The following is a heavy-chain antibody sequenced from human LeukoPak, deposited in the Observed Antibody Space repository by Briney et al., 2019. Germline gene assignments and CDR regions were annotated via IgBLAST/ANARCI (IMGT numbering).Heavy chain of an antibody. V-gene: IGHV3-53*01. J-gene: IGHJ6*02. CDR2: IYSGGST. CDR3: AREDGKYYYYGMDV. CDR1: GFTVSSNY. Sequence: PGGSLRLSCAASGFTVSSNYMSWVRQAPGKGLEWVSVIYSGGSTYYADSVKGRFTISRDNPKNTLYLQMNSLRAEDTAVYYCAREDGKYYYYGMDVWGQGTTVTVSS.